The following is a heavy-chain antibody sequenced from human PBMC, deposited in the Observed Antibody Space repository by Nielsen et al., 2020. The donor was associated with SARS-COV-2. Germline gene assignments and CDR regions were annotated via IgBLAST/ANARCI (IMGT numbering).Heavy chain of an antibody. CDR1: GRSYVDYY. CDR3: ARDGGLYYYDSSGLFDY. J-gene: IGHJ4*02. CDR2: INPSGSV. D-gene: IGHD3-22*01. V-gene: IGHV4-34*01. Sequence: SETLSLTCTIYGRSYVDYYCTWIRQAPGKGLEWIGEINPSGSVNYNPSLKSRITISVDTSKNQFSLKLSSVTAADTAVYYCARDGGLYYYDSSGLFDYWGQGTLVTVSS.